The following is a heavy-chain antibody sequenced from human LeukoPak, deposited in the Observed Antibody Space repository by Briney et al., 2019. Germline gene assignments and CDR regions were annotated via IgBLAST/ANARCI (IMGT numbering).Heavy chain of an antibody. CDR3: VRGWPSLLTIDY. V-gene: IGHV4-4*02. J-gene: IGHJ4*02. D-gene: IGHD3-10*01. Sequence: PSGTLSLTCAVSGGSISSSNWWSWVRQPPGKGLEWIGSIYYSGSTYYNPSLKSRVTISVDTSKNQFSLKLSSVTAADTAVYFCVRGWPSLLTIDYWGQGTLVTVSS. CDR1: GGSISSSNW. CDR2: IYYSGST.